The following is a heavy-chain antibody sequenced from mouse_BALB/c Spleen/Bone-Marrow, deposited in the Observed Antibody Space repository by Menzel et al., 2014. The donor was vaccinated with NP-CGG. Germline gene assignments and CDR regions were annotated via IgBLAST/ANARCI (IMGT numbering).Heavy chain of an antibody. CDR2: ISSVGSYT. D-gene: IGHD4-1*01. CDR1: GFTFGNYG. CDR3: ARRGTGTGSYYFDY. J-gene: IGHJ2*01. Sequence: EVKLMESGGDLVKPGGSLKLSCAASGFTFGNYGMSWVRQTPDKRLEWVATISSVGSYTYYPDSVKGRFTISRDNAKNXLFLQMSSLRSEDTAMYYCARRGTGTGSYYFDYWGQGTTLTVSS. V-gene: IGHV5-6*02.